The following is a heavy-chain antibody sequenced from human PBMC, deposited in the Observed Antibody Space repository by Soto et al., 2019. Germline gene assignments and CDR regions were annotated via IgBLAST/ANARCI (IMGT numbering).Heavy chain of an antibody. CDR3: SGEAPYGN. V-gene: IGHV3-30-3*01. CDR1: GFTFSSYG. CDR2: ISNDGGDK. D-gene: IGHD2-21*01. J-gene: IGHJ4*02. Sequence: QVQLVESGGGVVQPGRSLRLSCADSGFTFSSYGMHWVRQAPGKGLEWVAVISNDGGDKYYADSVKGRFTISRDNSTNTLYLQMNSLRAEDSALYYCSGEAPYGNWGQGTLVTVSS.